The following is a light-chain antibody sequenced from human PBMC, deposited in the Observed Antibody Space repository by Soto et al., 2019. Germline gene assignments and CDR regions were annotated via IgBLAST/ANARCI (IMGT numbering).Light chain of an antibody. CDR3: QQRSNWPGIT. CDR2: DAS. CDR1: QSVSSY. Sequence: EIVLTQSPATLSLSPGERATLSCRASQSVSSYLAWYQQKPGQAPRLLIYDASNRATGIPARFSGSGSGTDFKLTISSLEPEDFAVYYCQQRSNWPGITFGQGTRLEIK. J-gene: IGKJ5*01. V-gene: IGKV3-11*01.